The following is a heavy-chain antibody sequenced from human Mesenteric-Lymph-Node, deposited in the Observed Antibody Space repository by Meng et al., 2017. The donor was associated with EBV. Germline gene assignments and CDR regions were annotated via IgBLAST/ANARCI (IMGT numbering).Heavy chain of an antibody. CDR3: ARGVGSYSDY. V-gene: IGHV7-4-1*02. CDR2: INTKTGKP. CDR1: AYTYTSYA. J-gene: IGHJ4*02. D-gene: IGHD1-26*01. Sequence: QVQLVQSGSELKKPGASVKVSCKASAYTYTSYAINWVRQAPGQGLEWIGWINTKTGKPAYAQGFTGRFVFSLDTSVSTAYLQISTLKAEDTAVHFCARGVGSYSDYWGQGTLVTVSS.